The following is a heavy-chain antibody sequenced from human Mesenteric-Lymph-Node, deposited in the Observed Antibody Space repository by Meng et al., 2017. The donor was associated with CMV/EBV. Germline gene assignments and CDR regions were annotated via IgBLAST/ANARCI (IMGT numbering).Heavy chain of an antibody. CDR1: GVTFSSFS. CDR3: ARANSRDTFDV. J-gene: IGHJ3*01. Sequence: SCAASGVTFSSFSIDWVRQAPGKGLEWVSSISRSSTYIYYADPVKGRFTISRDNAKNSVYLEMNSLRAEDTAVYYCARANSRDTFDVWGQGTMVTVSS. CDR2: ISRSSTYI. V-gene: IGHV3-21*01. D-gene: IGHD5-18*01.